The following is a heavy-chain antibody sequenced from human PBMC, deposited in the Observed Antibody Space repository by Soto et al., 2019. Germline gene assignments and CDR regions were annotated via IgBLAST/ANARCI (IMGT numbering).Heavy chain of an antibody. Sequence: ASVKVSCKASGYTFTSYGISWVRQAPGQGLEWMGWISAYNGNTNYAQKLQGRVTMTTDTSTSTAYMELRSLRSDDTAVYYCARDPVAATGDNWFDPWGQGTLVTGSS. CDR3: ARDPVAATGDNWFDP. CDR2: ISAYNGNT. V-gene: IGHV1-18*04. J-gene: IGHJ5*02. D-gene: IGHD6-19*01. CDR1: GYTFTSYG.